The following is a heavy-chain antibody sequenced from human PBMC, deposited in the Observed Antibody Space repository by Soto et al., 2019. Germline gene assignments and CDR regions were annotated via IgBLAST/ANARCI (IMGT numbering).Heavy chain of an antibody. J-gene: IGHJ4*02. V-gene: IGHV4-59*08. CDR2: IYYSGST. D-gene: IGHD4-4*01. CDR3: ARHSNRNYGLYYFDF. CDR1: GGSVSSYY. Sequence: SETLSLTCTVSGGSVSSYYWGWIRQPPGKGLEWIGYIYYSGSTKYNPSLKSRVTMSVDTSNNQFSLKVSSVAAADTAVYYCARHSNRNYGLYYFDFWGLGALVTVSS.